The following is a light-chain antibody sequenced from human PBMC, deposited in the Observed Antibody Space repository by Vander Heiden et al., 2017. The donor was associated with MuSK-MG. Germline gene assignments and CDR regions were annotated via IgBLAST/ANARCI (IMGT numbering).Light chain of an antibody. Sequence: EIVLTQSPATPSVSPGERATFPCRASQGIITNLACHQQNTGKYPRLLIYGASTRATVTPARFRGSRCRPWSTLTISSRQSGDLTVYYCKWQKNWHPVTFGGGTKVEIK. V-gene: IGKV3-15*01. CDR3: KWQKNWHPVT. CDR2: GAS. J-gene: IGKJ4*01. CDR1: QGIITN.